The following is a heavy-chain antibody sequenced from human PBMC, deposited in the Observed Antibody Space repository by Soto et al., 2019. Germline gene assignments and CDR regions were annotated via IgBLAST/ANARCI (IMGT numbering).Heavy chain of an antibody. V-gene: IGHV4-4*07. CDR2: VYTSGYS. CDR3: AREPTTAGTVNWFDP. J-gene: IGHJ5*02. CDR1: GGSISSDY. D-gene: IGHD6-13*01. Sequence: VQLQESGPGLVKPSETLSLICTVSGGSISSDYLSWIRQPAGKGLAWIGRVYTSGYSNSNPSLKRRVTMSVDSSKKPFSLNLSSVTAADTAVYYCAREPTTAGTVNWFDPWGQGNLVSVSS.